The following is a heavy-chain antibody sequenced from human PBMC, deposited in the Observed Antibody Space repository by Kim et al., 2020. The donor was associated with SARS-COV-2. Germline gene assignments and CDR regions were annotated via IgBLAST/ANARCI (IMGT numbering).Heavy chain of an antibody. CDR1: SGSFSGYY. CDR3: ARGHYDFWSGYIRSFDY. J-gene: IGHJ4*01. D-gene: IGHD3-3*01. V-gene: IGHV4-34*01. CDR2: INHSGST. Sequence: SETLSLTCAVYSGSFSGYYWSWIRQPPGKGLEWIGEINHSGSTNYNPSLKSRVTISVDTSKNQFSLKLSSVTAADTAVYYCARGHYDFWSGYIRSFDYWG.